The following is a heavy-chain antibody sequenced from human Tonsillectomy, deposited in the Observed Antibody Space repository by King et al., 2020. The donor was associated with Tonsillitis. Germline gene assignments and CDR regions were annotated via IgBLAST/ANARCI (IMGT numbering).Heavy chain of an antibody. CDR1: RYTFSSFY. J-gene: IGHJ4*02. D-gene: IGHD2-15*01. V-gene: IGHV1-46*01. Sequence: VQLVESGAEVKKPGASVKVSCKASRYTFSSFYMHWVRQAPGQGLEWMGIISPSGGSTSDAQKFQGRVTMAIDTSTTTVYMELNSLRSEDTALYYCARGADVDASLDYWGQGTLVSVSS. CDR2: ISPSGGST. CDR3: ARGADVDASLDY.